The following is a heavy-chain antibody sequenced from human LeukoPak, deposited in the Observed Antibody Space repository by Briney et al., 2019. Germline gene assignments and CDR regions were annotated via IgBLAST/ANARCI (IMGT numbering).Heavy chain of an antibody. J-gene: IGHJ4*02. CDR3: ARDRFGSMGY. D-gene: IGHD3-10*01. Sequence: SETLSLTCTVSGGSISSSSYYWGWIRQPPGKGLEWIGSIYYSGSTYYNPSLKSRVTISVDTSKNQFSLKLSSVTAADTAVYYCARDRFGSMGYWGQGTLVTVSS. V-gene: IGHV4-39*07. CDR1: GGSISSSSYY. CDR2: IYYSGST.